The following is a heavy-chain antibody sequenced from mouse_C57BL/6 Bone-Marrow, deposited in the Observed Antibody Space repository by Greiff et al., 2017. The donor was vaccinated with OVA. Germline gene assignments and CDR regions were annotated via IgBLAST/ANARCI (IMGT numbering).Heavy chain of an antibody. V-gene: IGHV5-9*04. CDR3: ARQGYGNYGDFFFDYAMDY. Sequence: EVKLVESGGGLVKPGGSLKLSCAASGFTFSSYTMSWVRQTPEKRLEWVATISGGGGNTYYQDSVKGRFTISRDNAKNTLYLQMSSLRSEDTAVYYCARQGYGNYGDFFFDYAMDYWGQGTSVTVSS. D-gene: IGHD2-1*01. CDR1: GFTFSSYT. J-gene: IGHJ4*01. CDR2: ISGGGGNT.